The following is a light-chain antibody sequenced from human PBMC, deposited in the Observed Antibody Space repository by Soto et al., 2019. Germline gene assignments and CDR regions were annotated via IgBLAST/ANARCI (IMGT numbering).Light chain of an antibody. V-gene: IGKV3-11*01. Sequence: EVVLTQSPATLSLSPGERATLSCRASQSVGTYLVWYQQRYGQPPSLLIYDASNRATDVPVRFSGSGSGTDFTLTISSLDPEDVAVYYCQQRNSWPLTFGQGTRLEIK. CDR1: QSVGTY. CDR3: QQRNSWPLT. CDR2: DAS. J-gene: IGKJ5*01.